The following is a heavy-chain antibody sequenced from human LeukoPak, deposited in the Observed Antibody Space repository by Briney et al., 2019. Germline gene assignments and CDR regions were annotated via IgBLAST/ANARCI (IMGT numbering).Heavy chain of an antibody. D-gene: IGHD5-18*01. CDR2: ISSSSSYI. CDR1: GFTFSSYS. J-gene: IGHJ4*02. Sequence: GGSLRRSCAASGFTFSSYSMNWVRQAPGKGLEWVSSISSSSSYIYYADSVKGRFTISRDNAKNSLYLQMNSLRAENTAVYYCARGENNYGYYYFDYWGQGTLVTVSS. V-gene: IGHV3-21*01. CDR3: ARGENNYGYYYFDY.